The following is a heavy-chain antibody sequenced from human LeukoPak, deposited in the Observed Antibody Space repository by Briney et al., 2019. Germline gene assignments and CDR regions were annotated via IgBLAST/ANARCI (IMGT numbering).Heavy chain of an antibody. CDR2: IYYSGST. J-gene: IGHJ3*02. V-gene: IGHV4-39*01. CDR1: GGSISSSSYY. Sequence: SETLSLTCTVSGGSISSSSYYWGWIRQPPGKGLEWIGSIYYSGSTYYNPSLKSRVTISVDTSKNQFSLKLSSVTAADTAVYYCARGIGGSHAQAAFDIWGQGTMVTVSS. D-gene: IGHD3-10*01. CDR3: ARGIGGSHAQAAFDI.